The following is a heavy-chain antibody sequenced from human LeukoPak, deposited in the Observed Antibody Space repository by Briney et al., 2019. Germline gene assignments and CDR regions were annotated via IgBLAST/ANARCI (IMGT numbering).Heavy chain of an antibody. J-gene: IGHJ6*03. CDR1: GFSVSGYW. CDR2: IWYDGSNK. Sequence: GGSLRLSCAVSGFSVSGYWMTWVRQAPGKGLEWVAVIWYDGSNKNYADSVKGRFTISRDNSKNTLYLQMNSLRAEDTAVYYCARDRAAAMEYYYMDVWGKGTTVTVSS. D-gene: IGHD2-2*01. V-gene: IGHV3-33*01. CDR3: ARDRAAAMEYYYMDV.